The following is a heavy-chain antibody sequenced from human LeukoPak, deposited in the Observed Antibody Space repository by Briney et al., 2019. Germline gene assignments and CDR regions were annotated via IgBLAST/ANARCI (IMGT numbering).Heavy chain of an antibody. D-gene: IGHD1-1*01. CDR1: GDSFSPYY. J-gene: IGHJ6*02. V-gene: IGHV4-59*01. Sequence: PSETLSLTCTVSGDSFSPYYWSWIRQPPGKGLEWIGYFYSGGTAYYNSSLKSRVTISVDTSKNQFSLKLASVTAADTAVYYCCKSQTPIIVWKAGWGQGTTVTVSS. CDR2: FYSGGTA. CDR3: CKSQTPIIVWKAG.